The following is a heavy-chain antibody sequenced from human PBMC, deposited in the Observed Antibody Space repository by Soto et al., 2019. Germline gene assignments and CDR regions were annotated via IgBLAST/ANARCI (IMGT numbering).Heavy chain of an antibody. V-gene: IGHV1-18*01. D-gene: IGHD3-10*01. J-gene: IGHJ3*02. Sequence: QVQLVQSGAEVKKPGASVKVSCKASGYTFTSYGISWVRQAPGQGLEWMGWISAYNGNTNYAQKLQGRVTMTTDTSTSTAYMELRSLRSDDTAVYYCASHVLLWFGELLGARVGDAFDIWGQGTMVTVSS. CDR1: GYTFTSYG. CDR3: ASHVLLWFGELLGARVGDAFDI. CDR2: ISAYNGNT.